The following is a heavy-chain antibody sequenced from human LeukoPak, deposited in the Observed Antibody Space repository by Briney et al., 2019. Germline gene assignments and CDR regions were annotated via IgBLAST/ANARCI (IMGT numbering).Heavy chain of an antibody. CDR3: AREWVSGYYYGMDV. D-gene: IGHD1-26*01. CDR1: GYTLTSYY. V-gene: IGHV1-46*01. CDR2: NKHNGGST. Sequence: ASVKVSCKVSGYTLTSYYMHGVRQAPGQGLEWMGINKHNGGSTSSAQKFQGRVTMPRDTSTSTVYMELSSLRSEDTAVYYCAREWVSGYYYGMDVWGQGTTVTVSS. J-gene: IGHJ6*02.